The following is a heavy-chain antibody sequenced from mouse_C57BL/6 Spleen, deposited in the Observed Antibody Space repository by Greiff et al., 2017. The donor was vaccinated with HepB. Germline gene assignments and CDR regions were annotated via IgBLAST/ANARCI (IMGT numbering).Heavy chain of an antibody. D-gene: IGHD1-1*01. CDR3: ARGNSLITTVVATDY. CDR1: GYTFTGYW. V-gene: IGHV1-9*01. Sequence: QVQLKQSGAELMKPGASVKLSCKATGYTFTGYWIEWVKQRPGHGLEWIGEILPGSGSTNYNEKFKGKATFTADTSSNTAYMQLSSLTTEDSAIYYCARGNSLITTVVATDYWGQGTTLTVSS. J-gene: IGHJ2*01. CDR2: ILPGSGST.